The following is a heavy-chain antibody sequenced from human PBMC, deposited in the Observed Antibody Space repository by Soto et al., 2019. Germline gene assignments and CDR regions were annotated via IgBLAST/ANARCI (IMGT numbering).Heavy chain of an antibody. CDR2: IKQDGSEK. J-gene: IGHJ4*02. Sequence: GSLRLSCAASGFTFSSYWMSWVRQAPGKGLEWVANIKQDGSEKYYVDSVKGRFTISRDNAKNSLYLQMNSLRAEDTAVYYCARAGDVVVPAANFDYWGQGTLVTVSS. CDR1: GFTFSSYW. V-gene: IGHV3-7*01. D-gene: IGHD2-2*01. CDR3: ARAGDVVVPAANFDY.